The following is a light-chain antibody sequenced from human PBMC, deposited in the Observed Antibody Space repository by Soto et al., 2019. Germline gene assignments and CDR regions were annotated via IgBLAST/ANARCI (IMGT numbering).Light chain of an antibody. Sequence: QSVLTQPASVSGSPEQSITISCTGTSGDIGTYNLVSWYQQYPGKAPQLIIYEGSERPSGVSHRFSGSKSGKTASLTISGLQAEDEADYYCCSYGGSSSFPYVFGNGTKVTVL. J-gene: IGLJ1*01. CDR1: SGDIGTYNL. CDR3: CSYGGSSSFPYV. V-gene: IGLV2-23*03. CDR2: EGS.